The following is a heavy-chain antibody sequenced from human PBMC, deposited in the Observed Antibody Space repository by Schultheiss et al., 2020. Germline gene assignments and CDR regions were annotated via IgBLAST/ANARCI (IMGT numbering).Heavy chain of an antibody. CDR1: GFTFSSYS. V-gene: IGHV3-15*07. J-gene: IGHJ6*02. Sequence: GGSLRLSCAASGFTFSSYSMNWVRQAPGKGLEWVGRIKSKTDGGTTDYAAPVKGRFTISRDDSKNTLYLQMNSLKTEDTAVYYCTTGLAIYYYYGMDVWGQGTTVTVAS. D-gene: IGHD6-6*01. CDR3: TTGLAIYYYYGMDV. CDR2: IKSKTDGGTT.